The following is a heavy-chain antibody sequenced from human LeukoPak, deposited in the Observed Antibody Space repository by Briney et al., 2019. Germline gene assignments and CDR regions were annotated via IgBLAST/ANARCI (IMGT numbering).Heavy chain of an antibody. CDR2: ISSSSSTI. J-gene: IGHJ4*02. D-gene: IGHD3-22*01. CDR1: GFTFSSYS. Sequence: GGSLRLSCAASGFTFSSYSMNWVRQAPGKGLEWVSYISSSSSTIYYADFVKGRFTISRDKAKNSLYLQMNSLRAEDTAVYYCARDWYYDPGYWGQGTLVTVSS. V-gene: IGHV3-48*01. CDR3: ARDWYYDPGY.